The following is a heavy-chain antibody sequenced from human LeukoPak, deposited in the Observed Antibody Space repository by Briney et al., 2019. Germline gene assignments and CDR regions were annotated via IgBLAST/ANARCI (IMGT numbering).Heavy chain of an antibody. CDR3: ARESPIVGANHFDH. V-gene: IGHV3-66*01. Sequence: PGGSLRLSGGASGFTVRGCYMMGVRQAQGKGLEWVSVIYAGGTTFYTDSVKGRFTISRDNSKNTLYLQMNSLRVEDTARYYCARESPIVGANHFDHWGQGTLATVSS. CDR1: GFTVRGCY. D-gene: IGHD1-26*01. J-gene: IGHJ4*02. CDR2: IYAGGTT.